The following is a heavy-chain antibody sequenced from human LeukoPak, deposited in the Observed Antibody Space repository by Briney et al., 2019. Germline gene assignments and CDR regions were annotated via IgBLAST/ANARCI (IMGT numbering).Heavy chain of an antibody. V-gene: IGHV4-59*01. CDR3: AKGAAGYYYDSSGYYFDY. Sequence: SETLSLTCTVSGGSISSYYWSWIRQPPGKGLEWIGYIYYSGSTNYNPSLKSRVTISVDTSKNQFSLKLSSVTAADTAVYYCAKGAAGYYYDSSGYYFDYWGQGTLVTVSS. CDR1: GGSISSYY. CDR2: IYYSGST. J-gene: IGHJ4*02. D-gene: IGHD3-22*01.